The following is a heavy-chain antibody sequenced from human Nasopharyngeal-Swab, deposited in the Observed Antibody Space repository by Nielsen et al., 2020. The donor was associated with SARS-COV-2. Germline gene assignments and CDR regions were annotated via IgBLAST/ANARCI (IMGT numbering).Heavy chain of an antibody. V-gene: IGHV4-39*07. CDR2: IYYSGST. CDR3: VGSSWYGDYYYYYGMDV. J-gene: IGHJ6*02. D-gene: IGHD6-13*01. Sequence: GSLTLSCTVSGGSISSSSYYWGWIRQPPGKGLEWIGSIYYSGSTYYNPSLKSRVTTSVDTSKNQFSLKLSSVTAADTAVYYCVGSSWYGDYYYYYGMDVWGQGTTVTVSS. CDR1: GGSISSSSYY.